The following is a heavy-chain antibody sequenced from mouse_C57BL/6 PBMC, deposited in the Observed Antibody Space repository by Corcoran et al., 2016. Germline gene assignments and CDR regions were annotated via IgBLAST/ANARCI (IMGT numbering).Heavy chain of an antibody. V-gene: IGHV1-18*01. CDR2: INPNNGGT. Sequence: EVQLQQSGPELVKPGASLKIPCKASGYTFTDYNMDWVKQSHGKSLEWIGDINPNNGGTIYNQKFKGKATLTVDKSSSTAYMELRSLTSEDTAVYYCARAYYYGSSYPSWYFDVWGTGTTVTVSS. CDR1: GYTFTDYN. D-gene: IGHD1-1*01. J-gene: IGHJ1*03. CDR3: ARAYYYGSSYPSWYFDV.